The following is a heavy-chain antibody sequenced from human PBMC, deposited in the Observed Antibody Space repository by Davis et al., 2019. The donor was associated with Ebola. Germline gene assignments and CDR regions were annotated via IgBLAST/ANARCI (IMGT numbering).Heavy chain of an antibody. D-gene: IGHD4-17*01. J-gene: IGHJ4*02. Sequence: PGGSLRLSCAASGFTFSSYWMHWVRQASGKGLVWVSRISGDGSITTYADSVKGRFTISRANTKNTLYLPMNSLTAEDTAVYYCVRTTYGAPEYWGQGTLVTVSS. CDR3: VRTTYGAPEY. V-gene: IGHV3-74*01. CDR2: ISGDGSIT. CDR1: GFTFSSYW.